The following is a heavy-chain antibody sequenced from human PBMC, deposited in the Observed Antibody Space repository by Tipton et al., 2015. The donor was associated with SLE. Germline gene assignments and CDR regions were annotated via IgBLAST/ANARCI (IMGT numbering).Heavy chain of an antibody. J-gene: IGHJ4*02. CDR2: IKRKTDGGTT. CDR1: GFTFDDYA. V-gene: IGHV3-15*01. Sequence: SLRLSCAASGFTFDDYAMHWVRQAPGKGLEWVGRIKRKTDGGTTDYAAPVKGRFTISRDDSKNILYLQMSSLKTEDTAIYYCTRGHNSGYWGGDYWGQGTLVTVSS. D-gene: IGHD3-22*01. CDR3: TRGHNSGYWGGDY.